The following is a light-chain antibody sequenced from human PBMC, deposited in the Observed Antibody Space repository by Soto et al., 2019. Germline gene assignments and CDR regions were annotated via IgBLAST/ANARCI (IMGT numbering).Light chain of an antibody. V-gene: IGLV2-8*01. J-gene: IGLJ1*01. Sequence: QSVLTQPPSASGSPGQSVTISCTGTSSDVGHYHYVSWYQQHPGKAPKLMIYEVNKRPSGVPDRFSGSKSGNTASLTVSGLQAEDEADYFCSSYAGSNNFVFGTGTKLTVL. CDR3: SSYAGSNNFV. CDR1: SSDVGHYHY. CDR2: EVN.